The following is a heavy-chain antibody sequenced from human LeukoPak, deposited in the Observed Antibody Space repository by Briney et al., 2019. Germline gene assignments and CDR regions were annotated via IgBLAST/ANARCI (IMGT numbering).Heavy chain of an antibody. Sequence: PSETLSLTCTVSGGSISSYYWSWIRQPPGKGLEWIGYIYYSGSTNYNPSLKSRVTISVDTSKSQFSLKLSSVTAADTAVYYCARSEPGDAFDIWGQGTMVTVSS. CDR3: ARSEPGDAFDI. CDR1: GGSISSYY. J-gene: IGHJ3*02. V-gene: IGHV4-59*01. CDR2: IYYSGST. D-gene: IGHD1-26*01.